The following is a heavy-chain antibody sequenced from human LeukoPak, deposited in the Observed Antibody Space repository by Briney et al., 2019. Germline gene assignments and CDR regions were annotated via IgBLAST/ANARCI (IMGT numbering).Heavy chain of an antibody. J-gene: IGHJ4*02. CDR1: GGSFSGYY. V-gene: IGHV4-34*01. CDR3: ARYSGSYQGIDY. Sequence: SETLSLTCAVYGGSFSGYYWSRIRQPPGKGLEWIGEINHSGSTNYNPSLKSRVTISVDTSKNQFSLKLSSVTAADTAVYYCARYSGSYQGIDYWGQGTLVTVSS. CDR2: INHSGST. D-gene: IGHD1-26*01.